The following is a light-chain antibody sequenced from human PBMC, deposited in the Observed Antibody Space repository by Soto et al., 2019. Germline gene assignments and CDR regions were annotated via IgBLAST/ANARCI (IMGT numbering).Light chain of an antibody. CDR2: GNS. V-gene: IGLV1-40*01. CDR3: QSYDSSLSGYV. Sequence: QSVLTQPPSVSGAPGQRVTISCTGSSSKIGAGYDVHWYQQLPGTAPKLLIYGNSNRPSGVPDRFSGSKSGTSASLAITGLQAVDEADYYGQSYDSSLSGYVFGTGTKVTVL. CDR1: SSKIGAGYD. J-gene: IGLJ1*01.